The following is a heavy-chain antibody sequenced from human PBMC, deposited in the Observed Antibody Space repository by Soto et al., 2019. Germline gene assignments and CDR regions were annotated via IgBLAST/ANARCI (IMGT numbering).Heavy chain of an antibody. CDR3: ARDVQDDYGDYGSRYFDY. CDR1: GGSISSGGYY. CDR2: IYYSGST. J-gene: IGHJ4*02. V-gene: IGHV4-31*03. D-gene: IGHD4-17*01. Sequence: SETLSLTCTVSGGSISSGGYYWSWIRQHPGKGLEWIGYIYYSGSTYYNPSLKSRVTISVDTSKNQFSLKLSSVTAADTAVYYCARDVQDDYGDYGSRYFDYWGQGTLVTVSS.